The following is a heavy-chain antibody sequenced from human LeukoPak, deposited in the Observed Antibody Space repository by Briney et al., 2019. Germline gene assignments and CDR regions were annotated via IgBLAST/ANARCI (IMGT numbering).Heavy chain of an antibody. V-gene: IGHV7-4-1*02. Sequence: ASVTVSCKASGYTCTSCAMNWVRQAPAHGLEWMGWINTNTGNPTYAQGFSGRLVFSLDTSVSTAYLQISSLKAEDTAVYYGARDRGRYSSSSGWFDPWGQGTLVTVSS. D-gene: IGHD6-6*01. CDR2: INTNTGNP. CDR1: GYTCTSCA. CDR3: ARDRGRYSSSSGWFDP. J-gene: IGHJ5*02.